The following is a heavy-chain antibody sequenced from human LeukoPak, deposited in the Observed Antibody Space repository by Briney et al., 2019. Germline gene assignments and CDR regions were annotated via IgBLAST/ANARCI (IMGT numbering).Heavy chain of an antibody. CDR1: GGTFSSYA. CDR2: IIPISGTA. D-gene: IGHD3-3*01. V-gene: IGHV1-69*05. CDR3: ARGNVLRFLEWSNWFDP. Sequence: GASVKVSCKASGGTFSSYAISWVRQAPGQGLEWMGGIIPISGTANYAQKFQGRVTITTDESTSTAYMELSSLRSEDTAVYYCARGNVLRFLEWSNWFDPWGQGTLVTVSS. J-gene: IGHJ5*02.